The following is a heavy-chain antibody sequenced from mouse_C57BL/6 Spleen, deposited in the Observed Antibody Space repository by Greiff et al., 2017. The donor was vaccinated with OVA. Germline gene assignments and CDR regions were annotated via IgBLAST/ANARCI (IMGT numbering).Heavy chain of an antibody. J-gene: IGHJ4*01. CDR3: AIRYNFARDY. V-gene: IGHV1-50*01. CDR2: IDPSDSYT. CDR1: GYTFTSYW. Sequence: QVQLQQPGAELVKPGASVKLSCKASGYTFTSYWMQWVKQRPGQGLEWIGEIDPSDSYTNYNQKFKGKATLTVDTSSSTAYMQLSSLTSEDSAVYYCAIRYNFARDYWGQGTSVTVSS. D-gene: IGHD2-14*01.